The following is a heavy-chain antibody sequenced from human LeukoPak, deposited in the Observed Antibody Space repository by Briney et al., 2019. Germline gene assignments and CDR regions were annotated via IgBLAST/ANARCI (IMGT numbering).Heavy chain of an antibody. CDR2: IYHSGST. D-gene: IGHD3-10*01. CDR1: GYSISSGYY. CDR3: ARVFGTLYYMDV. Sequence: SETLSLTCTVSGYSISSGYYWGWIRQPPGKGLEWIGSIYHSGSTYYNPSLKSRVTISVDTSKNQFSLKLSSVTAADTAVYYCARVFGTLYYMDVWGKGTTVTISS. V-gene: IGHV4-38-2*02. J-gene: IGHJ6*03.